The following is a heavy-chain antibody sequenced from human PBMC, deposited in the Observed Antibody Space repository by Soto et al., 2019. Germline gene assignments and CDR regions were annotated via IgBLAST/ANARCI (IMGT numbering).Heavy chain of an antibody. CDR2: ISAYSGNT. Sequence: SWVRQAPGQGLEWMGWISAYSGNTNYAQNLQGRVSMTTDTPTSIAYMELRSLRSDDTAVYYCARVAKYGIFDYWGQGTQVTVS. D-gene: IGHD2-21*01. J-gene: IGHJ4*02. CDR3: ARVAKYGIFDY. V-gene: IGHV1-18*01.